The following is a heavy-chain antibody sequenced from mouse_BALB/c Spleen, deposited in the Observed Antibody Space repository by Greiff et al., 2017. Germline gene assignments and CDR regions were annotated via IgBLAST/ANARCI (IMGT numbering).Heavy chain of an antibody. D-gene: IGHD1-1*01. V-gene: IGHV5-4*02. J-gene: IGHJ1*01. CDR1: GFTFSDYY. CDR3: ARGPYYYGSSSWYFDV. Sequence: EVKLEESGGGLVKPGGSLKLSCAASGFTFSDYYMYWVRQTPEKRLEWVATISDGGSYTYYPDSVKGRFTISRDNAKNNLYLQMSSLKSEDTAMYYCARGPYYYGSSSWYFDVWGAGTTVTVSS. CDR2: ISDGGSYT.